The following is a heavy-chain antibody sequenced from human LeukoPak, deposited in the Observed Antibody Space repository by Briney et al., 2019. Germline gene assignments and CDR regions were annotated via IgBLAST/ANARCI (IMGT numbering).Heavy chain of an antibody. CDR3: ARYTYYDSTHDAFDI. CDR1: EFTFSSYW. Sequence: GGSLRLSCAASEFTFSSYWMHWVRQAPGKGLVWVSRINSDGSSTGYAVSVKGRFTISRDNAKNTLYLQMNSLRAEDTAVYYCARYTYYDSTHDAFDIWGQGTMVTVSS. CDR2: INSDGSST. V-gene: IGHV3-74*01. J-gene: IGHJ3*02. D-gene: IGHD3-22*01.